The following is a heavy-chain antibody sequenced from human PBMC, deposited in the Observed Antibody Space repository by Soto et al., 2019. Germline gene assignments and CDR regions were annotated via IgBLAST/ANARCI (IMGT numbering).Heavy chain of an antibody. CDR1: GFTFSSYA. CDR3: ARDRAWRFLEWSFDY. J-gene: IGHJ4*02. D-gene: IGHD3-3*01. Sequence: QVQLVESGGGVVQPGRSLRLSCAASGFTFSSYAMHWVRQAPGKGLEWVAIISYDGSNKYYADSVKGQFTISRDNSQNTLYLQMNSLRAEDTALYYCARDRAWRFLEWSFDYWGQGTLVTVSS. CDR2: ISYDGSNK. V-gene: IGHV3-30-3*01.